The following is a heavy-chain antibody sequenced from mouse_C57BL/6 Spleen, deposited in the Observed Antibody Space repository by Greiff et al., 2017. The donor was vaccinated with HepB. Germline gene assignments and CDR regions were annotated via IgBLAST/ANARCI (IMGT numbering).Heavy chain of an antibody. J-gene: IGHJ2*01. CDR1: GYTFTSYW. D-gene: IGHD1-1*01. Sequence: EVQLQQPGAELVKPGASVKMSCKTSGYTFTSYWMHWVKQRPGQGLEWIGAIYPGNSDTSYNQKFKGKAKLTAVTSASTAYMELSSLTNEDSAVYYCTRREDLSTTVVGDYWGQGTTLTVSS. CDR3: TRREDLSTTVVGDY. V-gene: IGHV1-5*01. CDR2: IYPGNSDT.